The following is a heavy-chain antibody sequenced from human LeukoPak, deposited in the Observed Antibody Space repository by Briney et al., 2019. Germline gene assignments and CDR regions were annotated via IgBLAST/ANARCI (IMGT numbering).Heavy chain of an antibody. J-gene: IGHJ4*02. CDR1: SGSPSGYS. Sequence: SETLSLTCAVSSGSPSGYSWGWIRQPPGKGLEWVGEISHSGITNYNASLKSRVTISLNKSEIQFSLMLSSVTAADTAVYYCTRQSGTVTPIDYWSQGTLVTVSS. V-gene: IGHV4-34*01. CDR3: TRQSGTVTPIDY. D-gene: IGHD4-17*01. CDR2: ISHSGIT.